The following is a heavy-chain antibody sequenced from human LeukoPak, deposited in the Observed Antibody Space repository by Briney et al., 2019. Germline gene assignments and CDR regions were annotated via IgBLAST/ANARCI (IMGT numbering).Heavy chain of an antibody. CDR1: GFTVSSNY. CDR3: ASASRGGYGMDV. CDR2: IYAGAST. Sequence: GILRLSCAASGFTVSSNYMNWVRQAPGKGLEWVSIIYAGASTYYADSVKGRFTISRDNSKNTLYLQMNSLRAEDTAVYFCASASRGGYGMDVWGQGTTVTVSS. V-gene: IGHV3-53*01. D-gene: IGHD3-10*01. J-gene: IGHJ6*02.